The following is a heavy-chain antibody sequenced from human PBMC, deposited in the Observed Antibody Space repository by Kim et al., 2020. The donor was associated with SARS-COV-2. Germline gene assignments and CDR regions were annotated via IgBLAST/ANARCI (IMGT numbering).Heavy chain of an antibody. V-gene: IGHV3-48*02. CDR2: ISSSSSPI. Sequence: GGSLRLSCAASRFTFSSYSMNWVRQAPGKGLEWVSYISSSSSPIYYADSVKGRFTISRDNAKNSLYLQMNSLRDEDTAVYYCARVRLDSSGYYLVDYWGQGTLVTVSS. CDR3: ARVRLDSSGYYLVDY. D-gene: IGHD3-22*01. CDR1: RFTFSSYS. J-gene: IGHJ4*02.